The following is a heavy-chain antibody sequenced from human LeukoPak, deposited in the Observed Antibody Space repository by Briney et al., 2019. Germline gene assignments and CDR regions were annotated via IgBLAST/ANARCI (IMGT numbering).Heavy chain of an antibody. J-gene: IGHJ4*02. D-gene: IGHD3-10*01. Sequence: GVSLRLSCAASGFTFSSYAMSWAREAPGKGLEWVAVISYDGSNKYYADSVKGRFTISRDNSKNTLYLQMNSLRAEDTAVYYCAKDGQGTYYYGSGSYRGGDYFDYWGQGTLVTVSS. CDR1: GFTFSSYA. V-gene: IGHV3-30*18. CDR2: ISYDGSNK. CDR3: AKDGQGTYYYGSGSYRGGDYFDY.